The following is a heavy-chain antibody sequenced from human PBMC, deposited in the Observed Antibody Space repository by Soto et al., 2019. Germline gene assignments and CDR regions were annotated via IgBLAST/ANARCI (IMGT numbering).Heavy chain of an antibody. CDR2: IYYSGST. Sequence: SETLSLTSTVSGGSISISSYYWGWIRQPPGKGLEWIGSIYYSGSTYYNPSLKSRVTISVDTSKNQFSLKLSSVTAADTAVYYCARPGVLYYYGMDVWGQGTTVT. D-gene: IGHD7-27*01. CDR1: GGSISISSYY. CDR3: ARPGVLYYYGMDV. V-gene: IGHV4-39*01. J-gene: IGHJ6*02.